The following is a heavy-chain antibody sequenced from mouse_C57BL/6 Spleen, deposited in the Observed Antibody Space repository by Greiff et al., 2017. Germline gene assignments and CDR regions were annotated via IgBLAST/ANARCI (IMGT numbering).Heavy chain of an antibody. J-gene: IGHJ2*01. D-gene: IGHD1-1*01. CDR1: GYTFTSYW. Sequence: VQLQQSGAELVKPGASVYLSCTASGYTFTSYWMHWVKQWPGRGLEWIGRIGPNSGGTKYNELFTSKGTLTVDKPSSTAYMLLSILASEDSAVYYCASTVVASYYFDYWGQGTTLTVSS. CDR3: ASTVVASYYFDY. V-gene: IGHV1-72*01. CDR2: IGPNSGGT.